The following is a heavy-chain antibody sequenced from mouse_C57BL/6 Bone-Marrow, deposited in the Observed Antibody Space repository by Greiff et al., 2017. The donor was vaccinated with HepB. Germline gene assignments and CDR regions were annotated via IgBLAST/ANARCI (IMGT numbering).Heavy chain of an antibody. CDR2: ISSGGSYT. Sequence: EVQGVESGGDLVKPGGSLKLSCAASGFTFSSYGMSWVRQTPDKRLEWVATISSGGSYTYYPDSVKGRFTISRDNAKNTLYLQMSSLKSEDTAMYYCARRRGGTPGFAYWGQGTLVTVSA. V-gene: IGHV5-6*01. CDR1: GFTFSSYG. D-gene: IGHD1-1*01. J-gene: IGHJ3*01. CDR3: ARRRGGTPGFAY.